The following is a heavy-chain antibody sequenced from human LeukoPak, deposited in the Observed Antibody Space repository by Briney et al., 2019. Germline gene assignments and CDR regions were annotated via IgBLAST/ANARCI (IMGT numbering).Heavy chain of an antibody. J-gene: IGHJ6*04. Sequence: SETLPLTCTVFGGSISSYYWSWIRQPPGKGLEWIGYIYYSGSTNYNPSLKSRVTISVDTSKSQFSLKLSSVTAADTAVYYCARVLGYCSSTSCYGGPDYYGMDVWGKGTTVTVSS. D-gene: IGHD2-2*01. V-gene: IGHV4-59*01. CDR1: GGSISSYY. CDR3: ARVLGYCSSTSCYGGPDYYGMDV. CDR2: IYYSGST.